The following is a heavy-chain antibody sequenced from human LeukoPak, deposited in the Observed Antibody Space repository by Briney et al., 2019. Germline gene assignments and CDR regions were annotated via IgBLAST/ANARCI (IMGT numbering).Heavy chain of an antibody. V-gene: IGHV4-59*08. CDR3: ARSFDSAYYYMDV. CDR1: GGSISSSY. D-gene: IGHD3-10*01. J-gene: IGHJ6*03. CDR2: VSHSGGT. Sequence: SETLSLTCTVSGGSISSSYWSWIRQPPGKGLDWIGYVSHSGGTNYKPSLKSRVTISVDTSKRHFSPKLSSVTAADTAVYYCARSFDSAYYYMDVWGKGTTVTVS.